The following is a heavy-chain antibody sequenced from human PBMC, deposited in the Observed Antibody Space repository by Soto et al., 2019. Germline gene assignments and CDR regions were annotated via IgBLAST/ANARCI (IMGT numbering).Heavy chain of an antibody. CDR1: GFTFSSYW. Sequence: PWGSLRLSCAASGFTFSSYWMYWVRQAPGKGLVWVSRINSDGSSTNYADSVKGRFTISRDNAKNTLYLQMNSLRAEDTAVYYCARDDVLRYFDNWGQGTLVTVSS. CDR3: ARDDVLRYFDN. J-gene: IGHJ4*02. CDR2: INSDGSST. D-gene: IGHD3-3*01. V-gene: IGHV3-74*01.